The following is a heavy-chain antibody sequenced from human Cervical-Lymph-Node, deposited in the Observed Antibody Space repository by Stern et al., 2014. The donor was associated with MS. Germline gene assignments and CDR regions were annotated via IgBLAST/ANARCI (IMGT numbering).Heavy chain of an antibody. CDR2: IYNSGAT. CDR3: ASRWSGTYYGQNWFDP. D-gene: IGHD1-26*01. CDR1: GDSINSGGHY. J-gene: IGHJ5*02. V-gene: IGHV4-31*03. Sequence: QLVESGPGLVKPSQTLSLTCTVSGDSINSGGHYWSWIRQRPGKGLEWIGYIYNSGATFYSPSLKGRVTISLDTSKNQFSLTLSSVTAADTAIYYCASRWSGTYYGQNWFDPWGQGILVTVSS.